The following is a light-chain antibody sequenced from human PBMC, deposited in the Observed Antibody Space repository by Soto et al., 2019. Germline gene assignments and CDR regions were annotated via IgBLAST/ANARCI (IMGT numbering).Light chain of an antibody. Sequence: EIVLTQSPGTLSLSPGERATLSCRASQSVSSRFLACYQQKPGQAPRLLIYGASSRATGLPDRFSGSGSGTYFTLTISRLAPEFFAVYSCQQYGVSPWTFGQGTKVEIK. V-gene: IGKV3-20*01. CDR3: QQYGVSPWT. J-gene: IGKJ1*01. CDR1: QSVSSRF. CDR2: GAS.